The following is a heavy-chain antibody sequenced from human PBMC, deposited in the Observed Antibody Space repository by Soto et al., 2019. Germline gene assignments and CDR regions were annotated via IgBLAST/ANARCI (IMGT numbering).Heavy chain of an antibody. Sequence: PSQTLSLTCAISGDSVSSNSAAWSWIRQSPSRGLEWLGRTYYRSKWNSNYAVSVKGRVTINPDTSKNQFSLQLNSVTPEDTAVYYCARDEGGPWGQGTLVTSPQ. J-gene: IGHJ4*02. CDR2: TYYRSKWNS. V-gene: IGHV6-1*01. CDR1: GDSVSSNSAA. CDR3: ARDEGGP.